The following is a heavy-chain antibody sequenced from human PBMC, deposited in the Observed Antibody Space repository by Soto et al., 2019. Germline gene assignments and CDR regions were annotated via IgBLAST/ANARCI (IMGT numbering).Heavy chain of an antibody. CDR1: GGSISTSGYY. D-gene: IGHD3-10*01. Sequence: QVQLRESGPGLVKPSQTLSLICTVSGGSISTSGYYWSWIRQHPGKGLDWIGYIYYSGSTYYNPSLKSRVTISVDTSKNQFSLKLSSVTAADTAVYYCARVGEIIGDYWGQGVLVTVSS. CDR3: ARVGEIIGDY. V-gene: IGHV4-31*03. J-gene: IGHJ4*02. CDR2: IYYSGST.